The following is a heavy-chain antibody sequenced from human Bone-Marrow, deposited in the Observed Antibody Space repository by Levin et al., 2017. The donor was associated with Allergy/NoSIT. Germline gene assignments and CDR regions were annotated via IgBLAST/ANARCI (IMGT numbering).Heavy chain of an antibody. J-gene: IGHJ6*02. Sequence: GGSLRLSCAASGFTFDDYAMHWVRQAPGKGLEWVSSINWKGNSMDYADSVKGRFIISRDNARNSLYLQMNSLRPEDTAFYFCAKDSRSSSTMDYYYYSGMDVWGQGATVTVSS. CDR3: AKDSRSSSTMDYYYYSGMDV. D-gene: IGHD6-6*01. CDR2: INWKGNSM. V-gene: IGHV3-9*01. CDR1: GFTFDDYA.